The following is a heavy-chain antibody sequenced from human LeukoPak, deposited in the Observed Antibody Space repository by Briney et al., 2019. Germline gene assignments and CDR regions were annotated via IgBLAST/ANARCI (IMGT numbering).Heavy chain of an antibody. Sequence: GGSLRLSCAASGFTFSTYAMHWVRQAPGKGLEWVAVISDSGTKKYYADSVKGRFTLSRDNSKNMLYLQMNSLRVEDTAVYYCARDQVGGAVDYWSQGTLVTVSS. CDR1: GFTFSTYA. V-gene: IGHV3-30-3*01. CDR3: ARDQVGGAVDY. CDR2: ISDSGTKK. J-gene: IGHJ4*02. D-gene: IGHD6-13*01.